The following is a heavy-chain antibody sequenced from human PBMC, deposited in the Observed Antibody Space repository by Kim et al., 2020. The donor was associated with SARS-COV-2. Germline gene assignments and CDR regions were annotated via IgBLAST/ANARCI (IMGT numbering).Heavy chain of an antibody. V-gene: IGHV1-69*04. CDR1: GGTFSSYA. CDR2: IIPILGIA. D-gene: IGHD2-2*01. Sequence: SVKVSCKASGGTFSSYAISWVRQAPGQGLEWMGRIIPILGIANYAQKFQGRVTITADKSTSTAYMELSSLRSEDTAVYYCARDGRGGYCSSTSCWMGYYYYYYMDVWGKGTTVTVSS. J-gene: IGHJ6*03. CDR3: ARDGRGGYCSSTSCWMGYYYYYYMDV.